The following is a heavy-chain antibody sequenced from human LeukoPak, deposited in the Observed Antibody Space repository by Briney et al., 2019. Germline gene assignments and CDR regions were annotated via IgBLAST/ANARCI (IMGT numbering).Heavy chain of an antibody. D-gene: IGHD6-19*01. CDR3: TAKLSSGWYVAPDY. V-gene: IGHV3-15*01. J-gene: IGHJ4*02. CDR2: VKSESDGGTI. CDR1: GFTFSSYA. Sequence: GGSLRLSCAASGFTFSSYAMSWVRQAPGKGLEWIGRVKSESDGGTIDYAAPVKGRFIISRDDSKNTLFLQMTSLKSEDTAVYYCTAKLSSGWYVAPDYWGQGTLVTVSS.